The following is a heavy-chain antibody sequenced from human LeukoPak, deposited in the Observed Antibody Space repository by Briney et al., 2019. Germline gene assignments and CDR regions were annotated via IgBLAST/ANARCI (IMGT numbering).Heavy chain of an antibody. V-gene: IGHV3-7*01. D-gene: IGHD3-9*01. J-gene: IGHJ4*02. Sequence: GGSLRLSCAASGFTFNNYWMSWVRQAPGKGLEWVANIKQDGSEIYYVDSVKGRFTISRDNAKNSLSLQMNSLRAEDTAVYYCARDFYFDWSSQFDYWGQGTLVTVSS. CDR3: ARDFYFDWSSQFDY. CDR1: GFTFNNYW. CDR2: IKQDGSEI.